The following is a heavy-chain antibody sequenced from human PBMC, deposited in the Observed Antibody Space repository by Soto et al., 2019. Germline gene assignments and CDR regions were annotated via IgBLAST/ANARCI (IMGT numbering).Heavy chain of an antibody. Sequence: QVRLQESGPGLVRPSETLSLTCTVSGVSSTSFYWSWIRQSPGKGLEWIGHIFDNGDVKYNPSLMSALTLSIDMSKNEFSLRLKSVTAADTAMYYCARGWGSKWYYFDSWGEGTLVTVSS. CDR1: GVSSTSFY. CDR3: ARGWGSKWYYFDS. V-gene: IGHV4-59*01. D-gene: IGHD3-16*01. CDR2: IFDNGDV. J-gene: IGHJ4*02.